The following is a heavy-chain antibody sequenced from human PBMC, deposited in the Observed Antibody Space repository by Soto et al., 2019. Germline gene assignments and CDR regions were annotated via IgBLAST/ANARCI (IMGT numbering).Heavy chain of an antibody. CDR2: ISYDGSNR. J-gene: IGHJ4*02. Sequence: WIRQATGKGLEWVAVISYDGSNRFYADSVEGRFTISRVNSKNTLYLQMNSLRAEDTAVYYCATDIPSDYWGQGTLVTVSS. CDR3: ATDIPSDY. V-gene: IGHV3-30-3*01.